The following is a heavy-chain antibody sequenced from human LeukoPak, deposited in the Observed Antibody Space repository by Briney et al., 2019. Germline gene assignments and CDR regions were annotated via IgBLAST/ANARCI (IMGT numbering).Heavy chain of an antibody. D-gene: IGHD3-10*01. J-gene: IGHJ5*02. CDR2: INPNSGGT. CDR1: GYTFTGYY. V-gene: IGHV1-2*02. CDR3: ARDRGSGSYYESWFDP. Sequence: ASVKVSCKASGYTFTGYYMHWVRQAPGQGLEWMGWINPNSGGTNYAQKFQGRVTMPRDTSISTAYMELSRLRSDDTAVYYCARDRGSGSYYESWFDPWGQGTLVTVSS.